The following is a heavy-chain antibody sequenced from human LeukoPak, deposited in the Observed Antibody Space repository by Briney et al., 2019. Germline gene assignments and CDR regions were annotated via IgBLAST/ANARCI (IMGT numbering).Heavy chain of an antibody. D-gene: IGHD2-2*02. CDR1: GFTFSSYS. CDR2: ISSSSSTI. J-gene: IGHJ4*02. CDR3: ARMGCSSTSCYTPTFDY. Sequence: GGSLRLSCAAYGFTFSSYSMNWVRQAPGKGLEWVSYISSSSSTIYYADSVKGRFTISRDNAKNSLYLQMNSLRAEDTAVYYCARMGCSSTSCYTPTFDYWGQGTLVTVSS. V-gene: IGHV3-48*01.